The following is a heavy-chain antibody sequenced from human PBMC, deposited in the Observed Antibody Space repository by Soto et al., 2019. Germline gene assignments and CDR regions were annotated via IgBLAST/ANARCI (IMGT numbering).Heavy chain of an antibody. V-gene: IGHV1-8*02. Sequence: ASVKVSCKASGYTFTSYYMHWVRQATGQELEWMRWMNTNSGNTGYAQKFQGRVTMTRNTSISTAYMELSSLRSEDTAVYYCARVLSRASYYDFWSGYYNYYYYGMDVWGQGTTVTVSS. CDR3: ARVLSRASYYDFWSGYYNYYYYGMDV. J-gene: IGHJ6*02. CDR2: MNTNSGNT. D-gene: IGHD3-3*01. CDR1: GYTFTSYY.